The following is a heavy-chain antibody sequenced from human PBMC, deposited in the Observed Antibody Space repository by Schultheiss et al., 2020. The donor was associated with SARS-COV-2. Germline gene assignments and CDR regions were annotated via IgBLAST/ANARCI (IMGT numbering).Heavy chain of an antibody. V-gene: IGHV3-23*01. CDR3: ARGSPPYCGGDCYFDY. CDR1: GFTFRSYA. CDR2: ISGSGGST. D-gene: IGHD2-21*02. Sequence: GGSLRLSCAASGFTFRSYAMSWVRQVPGKGLEWVSAISGSGGSTYYADSVKGRFTISRDNSKNTLYLQMNSLRAEDTAVYYCARGSPPYCGGDCYFDYWGQGTLVTVSS. J-gene: IGHJ4*02.